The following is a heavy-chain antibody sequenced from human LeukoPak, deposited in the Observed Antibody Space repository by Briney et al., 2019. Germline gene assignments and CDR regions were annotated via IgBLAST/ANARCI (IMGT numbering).Heavy chain of an antibody. D-gene: IGHD6-13*01. CDR1: GYSFTNYW. CDR3: ARLLREQQLLNAFDI. CDR2: IYPGDSDT. V-gene: IGHV5-51*01. Sequence: KIGESLKISCKGSGYSFTNYWIGWVRQMPGKGQEWMGIIYPGDSDTRYSPSFQGQVTISADKSISTAYLQCSSLKASDTAMYYCARLLREQQLLNAFDIWGQGTMVTVSS. J-gene: IGHJ3*02.